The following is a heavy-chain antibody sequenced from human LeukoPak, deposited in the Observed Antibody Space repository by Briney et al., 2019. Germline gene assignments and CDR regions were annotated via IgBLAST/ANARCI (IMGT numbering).Heavy chain of an antibody. D-gene: IGHD2-2*01. CDR2: IRNKACGGTT. CDR1: GFTFGDYA. V-gene: IGHV3-49*04. CDR3: TRDQGAPGAVPTEYFDF. Sequence: SGGSLTLSCTPSGFTFGDYAMSWVRQAPGKGLEWVGFIRNKACGGTTDYAASVKGRFTITRDDAKSIAEPQITILHTQGSAVYYCTRDQGAPGAVPTEYFDFWGQGTLVTVSS. J-gene: IGHJ4*02.